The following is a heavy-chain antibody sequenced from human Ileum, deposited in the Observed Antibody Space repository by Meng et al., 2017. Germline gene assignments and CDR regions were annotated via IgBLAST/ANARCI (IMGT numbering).Heavy chain of an antibody. CDR2: INTDNGET. Sequence: QVHLGQLGAEWRKPGAPLKVSCKASGYTFTNYAIQWVRQAPGQRLEWVGWINTDNGETTYSQNFQDRVTLNRDTSAGTVYMYLNSLISEDTAIYYCARERQTSGEDYWGQGTLVTVSS. J-gene: IGHJ4*02. CDR3: ARERQTSGEDY. CDR1: GYTFTNYA. D-gene: IGHD2-15*01. V-gene: IGHV1-3*04.